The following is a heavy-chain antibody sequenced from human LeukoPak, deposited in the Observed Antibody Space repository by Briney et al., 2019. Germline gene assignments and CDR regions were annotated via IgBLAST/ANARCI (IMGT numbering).Heavy chain of an antibody. CDR3: ATGGSITMVRGVRSNWFDP. Sequence: GPLRLSCAASGFTFSSYGMNWVRQAPGKGLEWIGEINHSGSTNYNPSLKSRVTISVDTSKDQFSLKLSSVTAADTAVYYCATGGSITMVRGVRSNWFDPWGQGTLVTVSS. CDR1: GFTFSSYG. J-gene: IGHJ5*02. D-gene: IGHD3-10*01. V-gene: IGHV4-34*08. CDR2: INHSGST.